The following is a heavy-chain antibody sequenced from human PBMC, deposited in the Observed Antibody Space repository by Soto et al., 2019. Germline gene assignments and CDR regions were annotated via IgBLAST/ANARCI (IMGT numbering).Heavy chain of an antibody. D-gene: IGHD2-15*01. J-gene: IGHJ6*02. V-gene: IGHV1-69*13. Sequence: ASVKVSCKASGGTFSSYAISWVRQAPGQGLEWMGGIIPIFGTANYAQKFQGRVTITADESTSTAYMELSSLRSEDTAVYYCARGLNGVVAATWPFDYYYGMDVWGQGTTVTVSS. CDR2: IIPIFGTA. CDR1: GGTFSSYA. CDR3: ARGLNGVVAATWPFDYYYGMDV.